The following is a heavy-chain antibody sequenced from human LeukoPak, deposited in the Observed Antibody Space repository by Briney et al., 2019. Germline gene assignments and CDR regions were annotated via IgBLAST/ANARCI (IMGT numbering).Heavy chain of an antibody. CDR1: GGTFSSYA. V-gene: IGHV1-69*01. CDR2: IIPIFGTA. Sequence: GSSVKVPCKASGGTFSSYAISWVRQAPGQGLEWMGGIIPIFGTANYAQKFQGRVTITADESTSTAYMELSSLRSEDTAVYYCARDCSGGSCYGAFDIWGQGTMVTVSS. D-gene: IGHD2-15*01. J-gene: IGHJ3*02. CDR3: ARDCSGGSCYGAFDI.